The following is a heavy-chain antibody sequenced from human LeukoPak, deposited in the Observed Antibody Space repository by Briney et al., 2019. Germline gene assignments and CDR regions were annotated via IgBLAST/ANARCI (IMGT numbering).Heavy chain of an antibody. Sequence: PSETLSLSCTVSGGSISSSSYYWGWIRQPPGKGLEWIGSIYYSGSTYYNPSLKSRVTISVETSKNQFSLKLSSVTAADTAVYYCARRETMVRGVLDYWGQGTLVTVSS. J-gene: IGHJ4*02. CDR2: IYYSGST. CDR3: ARRETMVRGVLDY. D-gene: IGHD3-10*01. V-gene: IGHV4-39*01. CDR1: GGSISSSSYY.